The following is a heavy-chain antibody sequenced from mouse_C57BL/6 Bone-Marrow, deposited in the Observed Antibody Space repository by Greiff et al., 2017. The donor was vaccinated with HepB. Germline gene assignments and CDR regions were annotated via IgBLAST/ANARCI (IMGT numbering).Heavy chain of an antibody. CDR3: ARSNMFTTGPFDY. Sequence: VQLQQSGAELARPGASVKMSCKASGYTFTSYTMHWVKQRPGQGLEWIGYINPSSGSTKYNQKFKDKATLTADKSSSTAYMQLNSLTSEDSAVYFCARSNMFTTGPFDYWGKGTTLTVSS. CDR2: INPSSGST. J-gene: IGHJ2*01. D-gene: IGHD2-2*01. V-gene: IGHV1-4*01. CDR1: GYTFTSYT.